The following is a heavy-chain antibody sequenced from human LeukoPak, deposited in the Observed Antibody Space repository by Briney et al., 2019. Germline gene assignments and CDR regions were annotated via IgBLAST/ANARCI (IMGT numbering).Heavy chain of an antibody. CDR2: IYSGGST. V-gene: IGHV3-53*01. D-gene: IGHD1-1*01. Sequence: GGSLRLSCAASGFTVSSNYMSWVRQAPGKGLEWVSVIYSGGSTYYADSVKGRFTIPRDNVRNTLHLQMNNLSLEDTAVYFCIREVQVRASASLGLWGRGTLVTVS. CDR1: GFTVSSNY. J-gene: IGHJ4*01. CDR3: IREVQVRASASLGL.